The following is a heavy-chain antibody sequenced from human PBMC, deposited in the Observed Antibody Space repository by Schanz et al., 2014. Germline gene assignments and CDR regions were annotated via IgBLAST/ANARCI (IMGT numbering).Heavy chain of an antibody. D-gene: IGHD5-12*01. J-gene: IGHJ4*02. V-gene: IGHV3-11*01. Sequence: QVQLVESGGGLVKPGGSLRLSCAASGFIFNDYYMNWIRQAPGKGLEWLSYISRDGTTSYYADSVKGRFTISRDNAKNSLYLEMTSLRGEDTAVYYCAKDGVEAVATVWGQGILVTVSS. CDR2: ISRDGTTS. CDR3: AKDGVEAVATV. CDR1: GFIFNDYY.